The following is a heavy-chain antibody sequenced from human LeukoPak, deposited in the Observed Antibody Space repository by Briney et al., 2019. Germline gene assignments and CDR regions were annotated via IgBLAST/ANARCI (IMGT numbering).Heavy chain of an antibody. CDR2: ISGSGGST. D-gene: IGHD5-18*01. CDR1: GFTFSSYA. J-gene: IGHJ6*03. CDR3: AKDAGQLWSPLEDYYYYMDV. Sequence: GGSLRLSCAASGFTFSSYAMSWVRQAPGKGLEWVSAISGSGGSTYYADSVKGRFTISRDNSKNTLYLQMNSLRAEDTAVYYCAKDAGQLWSPLEDYYYYMDVWGKGTTVTVSS. V-gene: IGHV3-23*01.